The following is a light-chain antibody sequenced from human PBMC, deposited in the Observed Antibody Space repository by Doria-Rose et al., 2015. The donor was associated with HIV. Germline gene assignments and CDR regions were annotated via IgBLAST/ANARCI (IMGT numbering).Light chain of an antibody. CDR3: QKYNSAHPT. CDR2: AAV. Sequence: TITCRASQDISNYGAWYHQKPGKIPKLLIYAAVTLQSGVPSRFSGSGSGRDFTLTITSLQPEDVATYFCQKYNSAHPTCGQGTKLE. CDR1: QDISNY. J-gene: IGKJ1*01. V-gene: IGKV1-27*01.